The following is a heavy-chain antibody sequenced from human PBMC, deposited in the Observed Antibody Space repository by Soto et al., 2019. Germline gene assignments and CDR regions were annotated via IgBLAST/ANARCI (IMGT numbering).Heavy chain of an antibody. CDR2: IKQDGSEN. CDR3: ARGMIIAANWFDP. Sequence: GGSLRLSCAASGFTFTNYWMNWVRQAPGKGLEWVANIKQDGSENYYVDSVKGRFTISRDNAKNSLYLQMNSLRAEDTAVYYCARGMIIAANWFDPWGQGTLVTVSS. J-gene: IGHJ5*02. CDR1: GFTFTNYW. V-gene: IGHV3-7*03. D-gene: IGHD6-13*01.